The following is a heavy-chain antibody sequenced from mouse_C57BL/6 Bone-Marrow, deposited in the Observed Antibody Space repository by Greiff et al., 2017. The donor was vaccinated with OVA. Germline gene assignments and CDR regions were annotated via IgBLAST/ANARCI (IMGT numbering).Heavy chain of an antibody. V-gene: IGHV5-15*01. D-gene: IGHD1-1*01. CDR2: ISNLAYSI. CDR3: ARRSVVATDWYFDV. J-gene: IGHJ1*03. Sequence: EVKVVESGGGLVQPGGSLKLSCAASGFTFSDYGMAWVRQAPRKGPEWVAFISNLAYSIYYADTVTGRFTISRENAKNTLYLEMSSLRSEETAMYYCARRSVVATDWYFDVWGTGTTVTVSS. CDR1: GFTFSDYG.